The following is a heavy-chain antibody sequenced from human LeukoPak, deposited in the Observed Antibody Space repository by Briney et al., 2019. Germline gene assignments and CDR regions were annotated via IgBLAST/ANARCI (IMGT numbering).Heavy chain of an antibody. V-gene: IGHV4-34*01. Sequence: SETLSLTCAVYGGSFSGYYWSWIRQPPGKGLEWIGEINHSGSTNYNPSLKSRVTISVDTSKNQFSLKLSSVTAADTAVYYCARTPGRRSGWFDPWGREPWSPSPQ. CDR1: GGSFSGYY. CDR2: INHSGST. J-gene: IGHJ5*02. CDR3: ARTPGRRSGWFDP.